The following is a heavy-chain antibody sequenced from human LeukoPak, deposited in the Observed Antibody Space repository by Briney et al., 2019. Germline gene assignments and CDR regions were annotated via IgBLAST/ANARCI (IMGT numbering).Heavy chain of an antibody. CDR2: IRYDGSNK. J-gene: IGHJ4*02. Sequence: GGSLRLSCAASGFTFSSYGMHWVRQAPGKGLEWVAFIRYDGSNKYYADSVKGRFTISRDNSKKTLYLQMNSLRAEDTAVYYCAKDGLWFGDLSMRYFDYWGQGTLVTVSS. CDR3: AKDGLWFGDLSMRYFDY. V-gene: IGHV3-30*02. D-gene: IGHD3-10*01. CDR1: GFTFSSYG.